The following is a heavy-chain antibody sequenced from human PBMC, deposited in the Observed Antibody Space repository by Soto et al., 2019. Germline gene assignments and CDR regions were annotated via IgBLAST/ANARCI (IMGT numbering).Heavy chain of an antibody. D-gene: IGHD6-13*01. V-gene: IGHV3-30-3*01. Sequence: QLRLVQSGGGVVQPGRSLRLSCTTSGFTFSSYSLHWVRQAPGKGLEWVALISYDVSNQYYADSVKGRFTVSRDDSKSTLFLQMTSLTAEDSAVYFCARTFSSTWLVARYWGQGTLVTVSS. CDR1: GFTFSSYS. J-gene: IGHJ4*02. CDR2: ISYDVSNQ. CDR3: ARTFSSTWLVARY.